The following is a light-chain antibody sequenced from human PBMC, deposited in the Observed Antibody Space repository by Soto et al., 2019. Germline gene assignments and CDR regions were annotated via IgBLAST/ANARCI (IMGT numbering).Light chain of an antibody. Sequence: DIVMTQPPDSLAVSLGERATINSKSSQTIFSRPDIKNYLRWSQQKPGQPPKLLIYWASSRESGVHDRFSGSGSGTYFTLTSSSLQAEDVAVYYWQQYYDIPLTFGGGTKVEIK. CDR2: WAS. V-gene: IGKV4-1*01. CDR3: QQYYDIPLT. J-gene: IGKJ4*01. CDR1: QTIFSRPDIKNY.